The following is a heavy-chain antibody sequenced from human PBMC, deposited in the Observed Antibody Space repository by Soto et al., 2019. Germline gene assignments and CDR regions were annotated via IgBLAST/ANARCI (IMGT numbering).Heavy chain of an antibody. CDR3: ARDRNFGVAHDAFDI. CDR1: GGTFSSYT. D-gene: IGHD3-3*01. V-gene: IGHV1-69*04. Sequence: GASVKVSCKASGGTFSSYTISWVRQAPGQGLEWMGRIIPILGIANYAQKFQGRVTITADKSTSTAYMELSSLRSEDTAVYYCARDRNFGVAHDAFDIWGQGTMVTVSS. CDR2: IIPILGIA. J-gene: IGHJ3*02.